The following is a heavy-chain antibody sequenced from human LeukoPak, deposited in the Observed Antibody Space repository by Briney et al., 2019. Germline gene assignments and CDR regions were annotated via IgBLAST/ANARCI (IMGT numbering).Heavy chain of an antibody. V-gene: IGHV1-69*13. CDR3: ARGETSVVRGVITPYYFDY. CDR2: IIPIFGTA. D-gene: IGHD3-10*01. CDR1: GGTFSSYA. J-gene: IGHJ4*02. Sequence: ASVKVSCKASGGTFSSYAISWVRQAPGQGLEWMGGIIPIFGTANYAQKFQGRVTITADESTGTAYMELSSLRSEDTAVYYCARGETSVVRGVITPYYFDYWGQGTLVTVSS.